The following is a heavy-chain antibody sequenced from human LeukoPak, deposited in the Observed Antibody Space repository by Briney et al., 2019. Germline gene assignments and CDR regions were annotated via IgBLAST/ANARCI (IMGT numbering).Heavy chain of an antibody. CDR2: IYSGGST. Sequence: GGSLGLSCAASGFTVSSNYMSWVRQAPGKGLEWVSVIYSGGSTYYADSVKGRFTISRDNSKNTLYLQMNSLRAEDTAVYYCAKTRSYYYDSSGYYNLDYWGQGTLVTVSS. CDR3: AKTRSYYYDSSGYYNLDY. J-gene: IGHJ4*02. V-gene: IGHV3-66*01. CDR1: GFTVSSNY. D-gene: IGHD3-22*01.